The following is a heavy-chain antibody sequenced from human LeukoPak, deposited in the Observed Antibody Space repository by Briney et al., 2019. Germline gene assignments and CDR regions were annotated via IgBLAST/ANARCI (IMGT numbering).Heavy chain of an antibody. CDR2: ISSSSSYI. CDR3: ARDLSVAAAADY. D-gene: IGHD6-13*01. J-gene: IGHJ4*02. V-gene: IGHV3-21*01. CDR1: GFTFSSYS. Sequence: GGSLRLSCAASGFTFSSYSMNWVRQAPGKGLEWVSSISSSSSYIYYADSVKGRFTISRDNAKNSLYPQMNSLRAEDTAVYYCARDLSVAAAADYWGQGTLVTVSS.